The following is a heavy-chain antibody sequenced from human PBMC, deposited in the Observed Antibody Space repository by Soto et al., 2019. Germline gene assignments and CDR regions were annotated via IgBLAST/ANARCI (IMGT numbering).Heavy chain of an antibody. J-gene: IGHJ3*02. CDR1: GGTFSSYA. CDR2: IIPIFGTA. Sequence: SVKVSCKASGGTFSSYAISWVRQAPGQGLEWMGGIIPIFGTANYAQKFQGRVTITADESTSTAYMELSSLRSEDTAVYYCARVPLWVGATARRAFDIWGQGTMVTVSS. V-gene: IGHV1-69*13. D-gene: IGHD1-26*01. CDR3: ARVPLWVGATARRAFDI.